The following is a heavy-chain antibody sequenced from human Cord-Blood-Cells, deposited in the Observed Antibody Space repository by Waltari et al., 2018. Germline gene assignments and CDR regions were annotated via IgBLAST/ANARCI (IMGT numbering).Heavy chain of an antibody. V-gene: IGHV4-34*01. Sequence: VQLQQWGAGLLKPSETLSLTCAVYGGSFSGYYWSWTRLPPGKGLEWIGEINHSGSTNYNPSLKSRVTISVDTSKNQFSLKLSSVTAADTAVYYCARVPASTVVTDYWGQGTLVTVSS. CDR3: ARVPASTVVTDY. D-gene: IGHD2-15*01. CDR1: GGSFSGYY. CDR2: INHSGST. J-gene: IGHJ4*02.